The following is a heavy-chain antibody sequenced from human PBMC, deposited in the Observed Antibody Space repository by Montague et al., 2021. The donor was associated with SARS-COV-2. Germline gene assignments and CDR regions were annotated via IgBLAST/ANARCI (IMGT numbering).Heavy chain of an antibody. CDR2: IHHGGST. CDR1: GGSFSTYS. V-gene: IGHV4-34*01. D-gene: IGHD3-10*01. Sequence: SETLSLTCAVHGGSFSTYSWNWIRQPPGKGLEWIGEIHHGGSTNYNPSLKSRVTISADTSKNQFSLTLTSVAAADTAVYYCARLGDGVVPSPILGVGPYYSYYYMDVWGKGTTVTVS. CDR3: ARLGDGVVPSPILGVGPYYSYYYMDV. J-gene: IGHJ6*03.